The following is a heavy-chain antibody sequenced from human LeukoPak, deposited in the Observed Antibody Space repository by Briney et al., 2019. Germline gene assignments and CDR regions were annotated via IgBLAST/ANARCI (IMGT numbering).Heavy chain of an antibody. Sequence: PSETLSLTCAVSGYSISSGYYWGWIRQPPGKGLEWIGSVHHSGATYYNPSLKSRVTISVDTSKNQLSLDLSSVTAADTAVYYCARLNGGSFDYWGQGTLVTVSS. CDR1: GYSISSGYY. D-gene: IGHD2-15*01. V-gene: IGHV4-38-2*01. CDR3: ARLNGGSFDY. J-gene: IGHJ4*02. CDR2: VHHSGAT.